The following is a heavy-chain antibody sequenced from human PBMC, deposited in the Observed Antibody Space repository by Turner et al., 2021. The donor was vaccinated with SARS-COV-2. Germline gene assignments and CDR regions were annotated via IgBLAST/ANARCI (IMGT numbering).Heavy chain of an antibody. V-gene: IGHV3-30*18. CDR2: ISYDGSNK. D-gene: IGHD6-13*01. CDR1: GFTFSSYG. J-gene: IGHJ5*02. Sequence: QVQLVESGGGVVQPGRSLRLSCAASGFTFSSYGMHWVRQAPGMGLEWVAVISYDGSNKYYADSVKGRFTISRDNSKNTLYLQMNSLRAEDTAVYYCAKDLGQLDWFDPWGQGTLVTVSS. CDR3: AKDLGQLDWFDP.